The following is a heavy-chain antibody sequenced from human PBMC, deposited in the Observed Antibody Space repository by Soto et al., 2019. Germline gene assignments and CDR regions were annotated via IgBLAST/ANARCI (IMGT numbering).Heavy chain of an antibody. CDR3: AKHSGWSFDY. D-gene: IGHD6-19*01. V-gene: IGHV4-34*01. CDR2: IHYSGRT. Sequence: RLRLPPVKGLEWIGEIHYSGRTSYNPSLKSRVTISADTSKNQFSLKLSSLTAADTAVYYCAKHSGWSFDYWGQGTLVTVSS. J-gene: IGHJ4*02.